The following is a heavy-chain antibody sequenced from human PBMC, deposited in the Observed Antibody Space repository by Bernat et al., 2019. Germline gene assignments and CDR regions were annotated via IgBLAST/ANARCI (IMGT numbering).Heavy chain of an antibody. J-gene: IGHJ6*02. CDR1: GYTFTSYY. V-gene: IGHV1-46*01. CDR3: ARSPRGQYGMDV. CDR2: INPSGGST. Sequence: QVQLVQSGAEVKKPGASVKVSCKASGYTFTSYYMHWVRQAPGQGLEWMGIINPSGGSTSYAQKFQGRVTMTRDTSTSTVYMELSSLRSEDTGVYYCARSPRGQYGMDVWGQGTTVTVSS.